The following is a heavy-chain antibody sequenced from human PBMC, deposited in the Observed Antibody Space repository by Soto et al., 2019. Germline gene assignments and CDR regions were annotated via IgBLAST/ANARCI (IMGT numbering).Heavy chain of an antibody. CDR1: GFTFSSYA. CDR3: AREMAAAGLDY. V-gene: IGHV3-30-3*01. J-gene: IGHJ4*02. D-gene: IGHD6-13*01. CDR2: ISYDGNKK. Sequence: QVQLVESGGGVVQPGRSLRLSCAASGFTFSSYAMHWVRQAPGKGLEWVALISYDGNKKYDADSVKGRFTISRDNSKNTLYLQMDSLRDEDTAVYYCAREMAAAGLDYWGQGTLVTVSS.